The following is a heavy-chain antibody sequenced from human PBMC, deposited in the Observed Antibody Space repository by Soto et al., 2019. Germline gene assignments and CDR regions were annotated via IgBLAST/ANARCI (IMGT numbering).Heavy chain of an antibody. J-gene: IGHJ5*02. V-gene: IGHV3-33*01. D-gene: IGHD3-22*01. CDR2: IWYDGSNK. Sequence: PGGSLRLSCAASGFTFSSYGMHWVRQAPGKGLEWVAVIWYDGSNKYYADSVNGRFTISRDNSKNTLYLQMNSLRAEDTAVYYCARGVLEYYYDSSGLWFDTWGQGTLVTVSS. CDR1: GFTFSSYG. CDR3: ARGVLEYYYDSSGLWFDT.